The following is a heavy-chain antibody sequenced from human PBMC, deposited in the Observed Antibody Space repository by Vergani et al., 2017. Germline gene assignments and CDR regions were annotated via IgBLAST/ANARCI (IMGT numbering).Heavy chain of an antibody. V-gene: IGHV1-69*13. D-gene: IGHD1-1*01. CDR3: ARDKTTGTTGETDY. Sequence: QVQLVQSGAEVKKPGASVKVSCKASGGPFSSYAISWVRQAPGQGLEWMGRIIPIFGTANYAQKFQGRVTITADEYTSTAYMELSSLRSEDTAVYYCARDKTTGTTGETDYWGQGTLVTVSS. CDR1: GGPFSSYA. J-gene: IGHJ4*02. CDR2: IIPIFGTA.